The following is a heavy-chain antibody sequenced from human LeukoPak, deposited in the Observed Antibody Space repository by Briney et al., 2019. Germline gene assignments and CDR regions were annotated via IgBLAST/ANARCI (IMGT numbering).Heavy chain of an antibody. V-gene: IGHV3-23*01. CDR3: TKSYSYGSGGYFDY. Sequence: PGGSLRLSCAASGFTFSSFAMSWVRQAPGKGLEWVSSISGGGRTTYYTDSVKGRFTISRDNSKNSLYLQMNSLRTEDTAFYYCTKSYSYGSGGYFDYWGQGTLVTVSS. CDR1: GFTFSSFA. J-gene: IGHJ4*02. CDR2: ISGGGRTT. D-gene: IGHD5-18*01.